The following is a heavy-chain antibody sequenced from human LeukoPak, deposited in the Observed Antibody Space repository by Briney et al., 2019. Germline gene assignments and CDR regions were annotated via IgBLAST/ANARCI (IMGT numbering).Heavy chain of an antibody. J-gene: IGHJ4*02. CDR3: ARTGSTVTMLYPFDH. D-gene: IGHD4-17*01. CDR1: GGSIRSYY. V-gene: IGHV4-59*01. CDR2: IYYRGTN. Sequence: SETLSLTCTVSGGSIRSYYWSWIRQPPGKGLEWIGYIYYRGTNNYNPSLKSRVSISVDTSKNQFSLKLSSVTAADTAVYYCARTGSTVTMLYPFDHWGQGTLVTVSS.